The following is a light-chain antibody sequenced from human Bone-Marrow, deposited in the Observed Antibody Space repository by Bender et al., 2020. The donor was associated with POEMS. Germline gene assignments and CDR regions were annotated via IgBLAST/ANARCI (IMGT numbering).Light chain of an antibody. CDR3: VAWDASLNGWV. V-gene: IGLV3-25*02. CDR1: ALPKQY. J-gene: IGLJ3*02. CDR2: KDS. Sequence: SYELTQPPSVSVSPGQTARITCSGDALPKQYVYWYQQKPGQAPVLVIYKDSERPSGIPERFSGSKSGTSASLAITGLQSDDEAIYFCVAWDASLNGWVFGGGTKLTVL.